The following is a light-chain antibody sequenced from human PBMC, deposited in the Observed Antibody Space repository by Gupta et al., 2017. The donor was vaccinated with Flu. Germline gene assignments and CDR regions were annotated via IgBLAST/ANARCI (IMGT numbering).Light chain of an antibody. V-gene: IGKV1-39*01. J-gene: IGKJ2*01. CDR3: QQCDKTPHT. CDR2: AAS. Sequence: DIQLTQSPSSLSASVGDSVTITCRASQSISTYLNWYQQKPGKPPKLLIYAASGLQSGVPSRFSGDESGTDFSLIIRKLQPEDFATYYCQQCDKTPHTFGQGTKMEIK. CDR1: QSISTY.